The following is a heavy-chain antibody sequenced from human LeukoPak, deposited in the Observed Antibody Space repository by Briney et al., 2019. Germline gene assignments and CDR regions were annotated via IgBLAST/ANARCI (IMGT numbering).Heavy chain of an antibody. CDR1: GGTFSSYA. Sequence: SVKVSCKASGGTFSSYAISWVRQAPGQGLEWMGGIIPIFGTANYAQKFQGRVTITADESTSTAYMELSSPRSEDTAVYYCARAPTTYYYDSSGYFVYWGQGTLVTVSS. V-gene: IGHV1-69*13. CDR2: IIPIFGTA. J-gene: IGHJ4*02. D-gene: IGHD3-22*01. CDR3: ARAPTTYYYDSSGYFVY.